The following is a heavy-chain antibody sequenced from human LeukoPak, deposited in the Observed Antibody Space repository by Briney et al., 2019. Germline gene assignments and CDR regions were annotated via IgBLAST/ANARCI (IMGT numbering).Heavy chain of an antibody. V-gene: IGHV3-23*01. CDR2: ISGDGDKT. D-gene: IGHD6-19*01. CDR1: GFTFTTYA. Sequence: GGSLRLSCAASGFTFTTYAINWVRQAPGKGLEWVSGISGDGDKTYYADSVNGRFTISRDNSRNTVSLHMSSLRAEDTALYYCAKDLALAGTGGGFDAWGQGTRVAVSS. CDR3: AKDLALAGTGGGFDA. J-gene: IGHJ3*01.